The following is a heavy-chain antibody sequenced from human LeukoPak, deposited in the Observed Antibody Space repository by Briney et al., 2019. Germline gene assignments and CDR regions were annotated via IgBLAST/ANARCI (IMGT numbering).Heavy chain of an antibody. J-gene: IGHJ5*02. Sequence: GASLKISCEGSGYSFTSYWIGWVRQMPGKGLEWMGIIYPGDSDTRYSPSFQGQVTISADKSISTAYLQWSSLKASDTAMYYCARPYPTPEGWFDPWGQGTLVTVSS. CDR3: ARPYPTPEGWFDP. CDR2: IYPGDSDT. D-gene: IGHD4-17*01. CDR1: GYSFTSYW. V-gene: IGHV5-51*01.